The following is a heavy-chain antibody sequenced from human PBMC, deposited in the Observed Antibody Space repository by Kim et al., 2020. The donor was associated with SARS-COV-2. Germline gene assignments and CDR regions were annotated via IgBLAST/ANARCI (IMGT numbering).Heavy chain of an antibody. Sequence: ASVKVSCKASGYTFTSYAMSWVRQAPGQGLEWMGWINTNTGNPTYAQDFTGRFVFSLDTSVSTAYLQISSLKAEDTAVYYCARDPDRRRRLVEHFFDPWGQGTLVTVCS. D-gene: IGHD6-6*01. V-gene: IGHV7-4-1*02. CDR3: ARDPDRRRRLVEHFFDP. CDR1: GYTFTSYA. CDR2: INTNTGNP. J-gene: IGHJ5*02.